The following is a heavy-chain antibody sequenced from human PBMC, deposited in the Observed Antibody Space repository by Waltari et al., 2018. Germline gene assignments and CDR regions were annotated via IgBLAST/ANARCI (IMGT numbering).Heavy chain of an antibody. Sequence: EVQLLESGGGLVQPGGSLRLSCAASGFTFSSYAMSWVRQAPGKGMEWVSLISGDGGSTYYADAVKGRFTISRDNSKNSLYLQMNSLRTEDTALYYCAKDMGSGVGGWGQGTLVTVSS. CDR1: GFTFSSYA. CDR3: AKDMGSGVGG. CDR2: ISGDGGST. J-gene: IGHJ4*02. V-gene: IGHV3-43*02. D-gene: IGHD3-10*01.